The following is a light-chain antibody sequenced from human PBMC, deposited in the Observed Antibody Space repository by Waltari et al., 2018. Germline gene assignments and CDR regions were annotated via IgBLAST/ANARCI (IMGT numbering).Light chain of an antibody. J-gene: IGKJ1*01. CDR1: QSIVYSDGNTY. V-gene: IGKV2-30*01. Sequence: VMTQSPLSLPVTLGQPASLSCRSSQSIVYSDGNTYLSWFQQRPGQSPRRLIYQVSNRDSGVPDRFSGSGAGTDFTLKISSVEAEDVGVYYCMQGANWLTFGQGTKVEIK. CDR3: MQGANWLT. CDR2: QVS.